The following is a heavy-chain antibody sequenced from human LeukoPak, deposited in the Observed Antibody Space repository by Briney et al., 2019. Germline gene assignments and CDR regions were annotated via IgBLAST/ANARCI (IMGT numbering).Heavy chain of an antibody. V-gene: IGHV1-18*01. J-gene: IGHJ6*03. CDR3: ARGPIVVVPAADYYYMDV. CDR1: GYTFTSYG. D-gene: IGHD2-2*01. CDR2: ISAYNGNT. Sequence: GASVKVSCKASGYTFTSYGISWVRQAPGQGLEWMGWISAYNGNTNYAQKFQGRVTITADESTSTAYMELSSLRSEDTAVYYCARGPIVVVPAADYYYMDVWGKGTTVTVSS.